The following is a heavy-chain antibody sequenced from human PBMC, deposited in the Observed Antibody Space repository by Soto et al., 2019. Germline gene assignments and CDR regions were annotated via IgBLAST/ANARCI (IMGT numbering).Heavy chain of an antibody. J-gene: IGHJ4*02. CDR2: IYYSGST. CDR3: AREAWRITMVRGVS. V-gene: IGHV4-59*12. CDR1: GGSFSPNY. D-gene: IGHD3-10*01. Sequence: PSETLSLTCTVSGGSFSPNYWSWIRQPPGKGLEWIGYIYYSGSTYYNPSLKSRVTISVDTSKNQFSLKLSPVTAADTAVYYCAREAWRITMVRGVSWGQGTLVTVSS.